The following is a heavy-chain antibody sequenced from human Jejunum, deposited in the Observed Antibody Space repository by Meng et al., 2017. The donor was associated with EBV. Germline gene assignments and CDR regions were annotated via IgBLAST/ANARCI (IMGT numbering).Heavy chain of an antibody. CDR1: GYRFTTYF. CDR3: ARIRYGTGTDWFDP. CDR2: INCNNGDT. Sequence: QEQLVQSGTEVKKPGASVRVSCKASGYRFTTYFIHWVRQAPGQGLEWMGRINCNNGDTDYAQKFQDGVTMTRDTSITTAYMDLTGLTSNDTAFYYCARIRYGTGTDWFDPWGQGTLVTVSS. J-gene: IGHJ5*02. D-gene: IGHD3-10*01. V-gene: IGHV1-2*06.